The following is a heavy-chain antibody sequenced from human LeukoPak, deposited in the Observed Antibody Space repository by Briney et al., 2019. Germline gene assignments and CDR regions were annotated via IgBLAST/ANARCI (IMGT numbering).Heavy chain of an antibody. V-gene: IGHV3-23*01. CDR3: AKYISDSGAYYAFDY. Sequence: GGSLRLSCAASGFTLSKYAMTWVRQAPGKGLEWVSAITVGATITYYSDSVRGRFTISRNDSKNTLSLQMDSLSAEDTALYYCAKYISDSGAYYAFDYWGQGTLVTVSS. D-gene: IGHD3-10*01. CDR1: GFTLSKYA. CDR2: ITVGATIT. J-gene: IGHJ4*02.